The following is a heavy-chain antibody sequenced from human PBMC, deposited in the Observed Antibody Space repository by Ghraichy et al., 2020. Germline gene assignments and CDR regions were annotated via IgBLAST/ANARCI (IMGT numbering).Heavy chain of an antibody. CDR3: ARGATYYDIFVSEEYYYYYMDV. J-gene: IGHJ6*03. D-gene: IGHD3-9*01. Sequence: TLSLTCTVSGGSISSYYWSWIRQPPGKGLEWIGYIYYSGSTNYNPSLKSRVTISVDTSKNQFSLKLSSVTAADTAVYYCARGATYYDIFVSEEYYYYYMDVWGKGTTVTVSS. V-gene: IGHV4-59*01. CDR2: IYYSGST. CDR1: GGSISSYY.